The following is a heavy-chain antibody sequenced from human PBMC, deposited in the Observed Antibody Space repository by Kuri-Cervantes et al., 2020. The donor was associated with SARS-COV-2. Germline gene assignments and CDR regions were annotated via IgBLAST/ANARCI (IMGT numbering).Heavy chain of an antibody. J-gene: IGHJ6*03. V-gene: IGHV3-7*01. Sequence: GGSLRLSCAASGFTFSSYWMSWVRQAPGKGLEWVANIKQDGSEKYYVDSVKGRFTISRDNAKNSLYLQMNSLRAEDTAVYYCARSILTIFEAMDVWGKGTTVTVSS. D-gene: IGHD3-3*01. CDR3: ARSILTIFEAMDV. CDR2: IKQDGSEK. CDR1: GFTFSSYW.